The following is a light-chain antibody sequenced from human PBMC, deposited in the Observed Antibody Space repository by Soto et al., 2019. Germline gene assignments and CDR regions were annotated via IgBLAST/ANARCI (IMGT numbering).Light chain of an antibody. Sequence: DIQMTQSPSSLSASVGDGVTITCRASQTISSYLNWYQQKPGKAPKLLIYAASSLQSGVPSRFIGSGSETDLTLTISSLQPEDFATYFCQQSHSPPHTFGPGTKLDI. CDR2: AAS. CDR3: QQSHSPPHT. V-gene: IGKV1-39*01. CDR1: QTISSY. J-gene: IGKJ3*01.